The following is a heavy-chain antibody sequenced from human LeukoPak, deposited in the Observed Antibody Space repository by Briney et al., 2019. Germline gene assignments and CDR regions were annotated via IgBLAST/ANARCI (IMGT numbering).Heavy chain of an antibody. Sequence: GGSLRLSCAASGFTFSSYAMSWVRQAPGKGLEWVSAISGSGGSTYYADPVKGRFTISRDNSKNTLYLQMRNLRVEHTAVYYCAKVVAGNIDYYFDYWGQGILVVVSS. CDR3: AKVVAGNIDYYFDY. CDR1: GFTFSSYA. V-gene: IGHV3-23*01. J-gene: IGHJ4*02. D-gene: IGHD2/OR15-2a*01. CDR2: ISGSGGST.